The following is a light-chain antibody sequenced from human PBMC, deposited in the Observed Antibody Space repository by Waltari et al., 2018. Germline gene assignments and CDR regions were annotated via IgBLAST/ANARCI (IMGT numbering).Light chain of an antibody. V-gene: IGLV1-47*01. J-gene: IGLJ3*02. CDR2: RIN. CDR3: GGWDDSLNGWV. CDR1: NSNIGNNP. Sequence: QSVMTQPPSASGTPGQRVTISCSGSNSNIGNNPVYWYQQLPGAAPKLLIYRINQRPSGVPDRFSVSKSGTSASLAISGLRSEDEGDYYCGGWDDSLNGWVFGGGTKLTVL.